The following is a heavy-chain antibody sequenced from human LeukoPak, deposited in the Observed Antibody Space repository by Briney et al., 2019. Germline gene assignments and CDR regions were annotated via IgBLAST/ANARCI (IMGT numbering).Heavy chain of an antibody. Sequence: SVKVSCKTSGGTFNNSAISWVRQAPGQGLEWLGGIMPLFGTAGYAQKFQGRVTITKDESTRTVYLELTSLTSDDTAVYYCARDVHGDYGSGWFNPRGQGTLVSVSS. D-gene: IGHD4-17*01. V-gene: IGHV1-69*05. CDR1: GGTFNNSA. J-gene: IGHJ5*02. CDR2: IMPLFGTA. CDR3: ARDVHGDYGSGWFNP.